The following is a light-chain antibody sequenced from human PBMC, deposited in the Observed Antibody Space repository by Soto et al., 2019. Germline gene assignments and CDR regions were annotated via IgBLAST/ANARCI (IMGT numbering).Light chain of an antibody. V-gene: IGKV3-15*01. CDR3: QQYKDWPPR. Sequence: EMVMTQSPATLSVSPGERVTLSCRASQSVSSYLAWYQQKPGQPPRLLIYVASTRAAGIPARFSGRGSGTEFTITISSLPAEDFADYYCQQYKDWPPRFGQGTKVEIK. J-gene: IGKJ1*01. CDR2: VAS. CDR1: QSVSSY.